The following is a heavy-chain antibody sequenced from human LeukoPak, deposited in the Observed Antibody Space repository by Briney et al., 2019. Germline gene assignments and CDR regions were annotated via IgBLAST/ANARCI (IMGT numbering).Heavy chain of an antibody. CDR1: GFTVSSNY. CDR2: IYSGGST. D-gene: IGHD6-13*01. J-gene: IGHJ3*02. CDR3: ARDRSVAAAGAFDI. V-gene: IGHV3-66*01. Sequence: GSLRLSCAASGFTVSSNYMSWVRQAPGKGLEWVSVIYSGGSTYYADSVKGRFTISRDNSKNTLYLQMNSLRAEDTAVYYCARDRSVAAAGAFDIWGQGTMVTVSS.